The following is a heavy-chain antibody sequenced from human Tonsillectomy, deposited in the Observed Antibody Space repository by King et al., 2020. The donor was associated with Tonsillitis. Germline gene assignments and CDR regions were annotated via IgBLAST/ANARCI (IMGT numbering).Heavy chain of an antibody. V-gene: IGHV3-30*18. J-gene: IGHJ4*02. CDR2: ISYDGSNK. Sequence: VQLVESGGGVVQPGRSLRISCAASGFTFSSYGMHWVRQAPGKGLEWVAVISYDGSNKYYADSVKGRFTISRNNSKNTPYLQMNSLRAVDTAVYYCAKVAGSGSPRGDYWGTGTLVTVSS. D-gene: IGHD3-10*01. CDR1: GFTFSSYG. CDR3: AKVAGSGSPRGDY.